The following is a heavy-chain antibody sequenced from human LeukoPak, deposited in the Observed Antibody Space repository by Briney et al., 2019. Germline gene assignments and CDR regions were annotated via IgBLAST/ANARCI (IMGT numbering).Heavy chain of an antibody. CDR1: GGSISSYY. Sequence: SETLSPTCTVSGGSISSYYWSWIRQPPGKGLEWIGYIYYSGSTNYNPSLKSRVTMSVDTSKNQFSLKLSSVTAADTAVYYCASMTRRDGYPGPNWGQGTLVTVSS. V-gene: IGHV4-59*01. CDR2: IYYSGST. CDR3: ASMTRRDGYPGPN. D-gene: IGHD5-24*01. J-gene: IGHJ4*02.